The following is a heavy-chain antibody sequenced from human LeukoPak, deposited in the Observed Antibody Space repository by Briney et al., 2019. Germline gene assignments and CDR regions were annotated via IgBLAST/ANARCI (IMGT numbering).Heavy chain of an antibody. CDR2: IIPIFGTA. CDR1: GGTFSSYA. J-gene: IGHJ4*02. CDR3: ARDYYGPFDY. Sequence: ASVKVSCKASGGTFSSYAISWVRQAPGQGLEWMGGIIPIFGTANYAQKFQGRVTITADKSTSTAYMELNSLRAEDTAVYYCARDYYGPFDYWGQGTLVTVSS. V-gene: IGHV1-69*06. D-gene: IGHD3-10*01.